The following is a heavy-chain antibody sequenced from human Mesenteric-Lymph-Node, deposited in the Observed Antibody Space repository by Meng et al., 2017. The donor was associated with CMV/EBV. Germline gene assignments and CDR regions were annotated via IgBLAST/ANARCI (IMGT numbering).Heavy chain of an antibody. J-gene: IGHJ4*02. CDR3: ARGSRTGLDYGGPRDY. Sequence: SGSTFPGYYLPWVRQVPGRGREWIGWLNPSSGGTNYAQKFQGWVTMTSDTSISTAYMELSRLGSDDTAVYYCARGSRTGLDYGGPRDYWGQGTLVTVSS. V-gene: IGHV1-2*04. CDR1: GSTFPGYY. CDR2: LNPSSGGT. D-gene: IGHD4-23*01.